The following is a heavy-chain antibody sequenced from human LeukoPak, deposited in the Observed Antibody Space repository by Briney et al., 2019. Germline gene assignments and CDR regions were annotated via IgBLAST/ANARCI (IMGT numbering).Heavy chain of an antibody. Sequence: KPSETLSLTCAVYGGSFGGYYWSWIRQPPGKGLEWIGEINQSGSTNYNPSLKSRVTISVDTSKNQFSLKLSSVTAADTAVYYCARGYYSFDPWGQGTLVTVSS. CDR1: GGSFGGYY. CDR3: ARGYYSFDP. D-gene: IGHD3-10*01. J-gene: IGHJ5*02. V-gene: IGHV4-34*01. CDR2: INQSGST.